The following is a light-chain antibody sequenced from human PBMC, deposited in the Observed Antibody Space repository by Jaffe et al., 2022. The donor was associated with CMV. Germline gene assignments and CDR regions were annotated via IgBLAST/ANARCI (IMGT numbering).Light chain of an antibody. CDR1: SSDVGGYNS. CDR2: DVT. Sequence: QSALTQPRSVSGSPGQSVTISCIGTSSDVGGYNSVSWYQQHPGKAPKLILYDVTKWPSGVPDRFSGSKSANTASLTISGLQAEDEADYHCCSYAGSYTWVFGGGTKLTVL. J-gene: IGLJ3*02. CDR3: CSYAGSYTWV. V-gene: IGLV2-11*01.